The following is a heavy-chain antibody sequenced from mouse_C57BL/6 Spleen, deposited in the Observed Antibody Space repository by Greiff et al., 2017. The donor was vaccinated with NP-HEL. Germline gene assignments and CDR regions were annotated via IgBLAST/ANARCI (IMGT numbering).Heavy chain of an antibody. Sequence: VQLQQSGPELVKPGASVKISCKASGYTFTDYYMNWVKQSHGKSLEWIGDINPNNGGTSYNQKFKGKATLTVDKSSSTAYMELRSLTSEDSAVYYCARSGITGWFAYWGQGTLVTVSA. V-gene: IGHV1-26*01. CDR1: GYTFTDYY. CDR3: ARSGITGWFAY. J-gene: IGHJ3*01. D-gene: IGHD2-4*01. CDR2: INPNNGGT.